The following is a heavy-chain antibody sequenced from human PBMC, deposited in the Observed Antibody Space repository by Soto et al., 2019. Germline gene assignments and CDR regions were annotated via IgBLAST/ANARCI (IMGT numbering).Heavy chain of an antibody. J-gene: IGHJ6*02. V-gene: IGHV1-46*01. CDR1: GYTFTSYY. D-gene: IGHD6-19*01. CDR3: ARVGGTAVAADYYYYGMDV. Sequence: ASVKVSCKASGYTFTSYYMHWVRQAPGQGLEWMGIINPSGGSTSYAQKFQGRVTMTRDTSTSTVYMELSSLRSEDTAVYYCARVGGTAVAADYYYYGMDVWGQGATVTVSS. CDR2: INPSGGST.